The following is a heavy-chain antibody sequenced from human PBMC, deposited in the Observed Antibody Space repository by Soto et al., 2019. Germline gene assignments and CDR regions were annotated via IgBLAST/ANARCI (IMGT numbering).Heavy chain of an antibody. CDR3: ARDRCRGGDCYRTYAFDL. V-gene: IGHV3-21*01. CDR2: ISRSNRYI. CDR1: GFNFSSYT. Sequence: EVQLVESGGGLVKPGGSLRLSCEASGFNFSSYTMNWVRQAPGKGLEWVSSISRSNRYIYYADSLKGRFTISRDDAKNSVYLQMSTPRADDTAVYYCARDRCRGGDCYRTYAFDLWGQGTLVTVSS. D-gene: IGHD2-21*02. J-gene: IGHJ3*01.